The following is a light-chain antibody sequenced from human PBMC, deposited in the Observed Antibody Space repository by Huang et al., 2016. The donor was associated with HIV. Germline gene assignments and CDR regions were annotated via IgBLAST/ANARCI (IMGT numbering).Light chain of an antibody. Sequence: AIQLTQSPSSLSASVGDRVTITCRASQGISSALAWYQQKPGKPPKVLIYDASSLKNGGPSSFSGSRSETNFTLTINSLQPEDFATYFCQQFNNYPLTFGGGTKVEIK. CDR1: QGISSA. V-gene: IGKV1D-13*01. J-gene: IGKJ4*01. CDR3: QQFNNYPLT. CDR2: DAS.